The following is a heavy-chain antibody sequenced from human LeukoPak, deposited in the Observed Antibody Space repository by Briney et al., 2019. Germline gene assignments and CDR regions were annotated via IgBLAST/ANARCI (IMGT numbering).Heavy chain of an antibody. CDR2: MNPNSGDT. CDR3: AKRADPDRYFDY. V-gene: IGHV1-8*03. CDR1: GYTFSSYN. Sequence: ASVKVSCKTSGYTFSSYNINWVRQATGQGLEWMGWMNPNSGDTGYAQKFQGRVTITRNTSISTAYMELSSLRSEDTAVYYCAKRADPDRYFDYWGQGTLVTVSS. J-gene: IGHJ4*02.